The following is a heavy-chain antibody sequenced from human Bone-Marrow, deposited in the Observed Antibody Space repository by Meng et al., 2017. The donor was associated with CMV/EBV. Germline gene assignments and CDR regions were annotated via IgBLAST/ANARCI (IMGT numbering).Heavy chain of an antibody. D-gene: IGHD7-27*01. V-gene: IGHV3-30-3*02. CDR2: ISYEGSNK. CDR1: GFTFSSYA. J-gene: IGHJ2*01. CDR3: AKSPPPTGDWYFDL. Sequence: GGSLRLSCAAFGFTFSSYAMHWVRQAPGKGLEWVAVISYEGSNKYYADSVKGRFTISIDNSKNTLNLQMNTLRAEDTDVYYCAKSPPPTGDWYFDLWGHGTLVTVSS.